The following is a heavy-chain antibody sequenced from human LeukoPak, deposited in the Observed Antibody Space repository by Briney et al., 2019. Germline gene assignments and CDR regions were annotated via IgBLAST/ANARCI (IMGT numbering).Heavy chain of an antibody. CDR3: ASVLGAD. V-gene: IGHV4-34*01. CDR2: INHSGST. CDR1: GGSFSGYY. Sequence: PSETLSLTCAVYGGSFSGYYWSWIRQPPGKGLEWIGEINHSGSTNYNPSLKSRVTISVDTSKNQFSLKLSSVTAADTAVYYCASVLGADWGQGTLVTVSS. D-gene: IGHD4-17*01. J-gene: IGHJ4*02.